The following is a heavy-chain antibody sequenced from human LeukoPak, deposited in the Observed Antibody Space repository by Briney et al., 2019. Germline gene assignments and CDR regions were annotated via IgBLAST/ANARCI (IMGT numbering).Heavy chain of an antibody. Sequence: SETLSLTCAVYGGSFSNYYWSWTRQPPGKGLEWIGEINQSGNTNYNPSLKSRVTISVDTSKNQFSLRLSSVTAADTAVYYCARLPLWFGESPLEGWGQGTLVTVSS. J-gene: IGHJ4*02. CDR2: INQSGNT. D-gene: IGHD3-10*01. CDR1: GGSFSNYY. V-gene: IGHV4-34*01. CDR3: ARLPLWFGESPLEG.